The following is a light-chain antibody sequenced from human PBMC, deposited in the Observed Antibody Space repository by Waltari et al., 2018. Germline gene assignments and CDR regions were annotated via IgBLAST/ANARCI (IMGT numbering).Light chain of an antibody. J-gene: IGKJ4*01. CDR3: QQYDGLVLT. CDR2: GTS. CDR1: QIVTSIS. V-gene: IGKV3-20*01. Sequence: EIVFTQSPGTLSLSPGERATLSCRASQIVTSISFSWYQHKPGPAPRLLIYGTSNRVTGIPDRFSGSGFGTDFTLTISRLEPEDFAVYYCQQYDGLVLTFGGGTKVEI.